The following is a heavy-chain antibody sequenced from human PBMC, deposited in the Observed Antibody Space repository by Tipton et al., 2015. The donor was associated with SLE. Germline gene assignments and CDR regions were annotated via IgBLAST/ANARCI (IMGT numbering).Heavy chain of an antibody. J-gene: IGHJ6*03. D-gene: IGHD3-9*01. CDR2: IDHSGST. CDR1: GESFSGYY. V-gene: IGHV4-34*01. Sequence: TLSLTCAVYGESFSGYYWSWIRQPPGEGLEWIGEIDHSGSTNYSPSLKSRVTISVDTSKNQFSLKLSSVTAADTAVYYCARGCVLRYFDSPLCMDVWGKGTTVTVSS. CDR3: ARGCVLRYFDSPLCMDV.